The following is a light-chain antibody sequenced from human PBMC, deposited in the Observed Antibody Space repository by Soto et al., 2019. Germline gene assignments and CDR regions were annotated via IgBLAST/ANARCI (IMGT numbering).Light chain of an antibody. CDR1: QGISSY. J-gene: IGKJ5*01. Sequence: IQWTPSPSSLSASVVDRFTITCRASQGISSYLAWYQQTPGKAPKFLIYAASTLQSGVPSRFSGSGSGTDFTLTISSLQPEDFATYFCQKSYSTPITCGQGTRREIK. V-gene: IGKV1-39*01. CDR3: QKSYSTPIT. CDR2: AAS.